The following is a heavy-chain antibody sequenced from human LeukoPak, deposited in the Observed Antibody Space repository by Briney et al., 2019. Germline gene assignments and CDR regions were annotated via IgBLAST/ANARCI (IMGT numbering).Heavy chain of an antibody. CDR2: ISGSGGST. V-gene: IGHV3-23*01. Sequence: PGGSLRLSCAASGFTFSSYAMSWVRQAPGKGLEWVSAISGSGGSTYYADSVKGRFTISRGNSKNTLYLQMNSLRAEDTAVYYCAKEIIAYDILTEFDYWGQGTLVTVSS. CDR1: GFTFSSYA. CDR3: AKEIIAYDILTEFDY. D-gene: IGHD3-9*01. J-gene: IGHJ4*02.